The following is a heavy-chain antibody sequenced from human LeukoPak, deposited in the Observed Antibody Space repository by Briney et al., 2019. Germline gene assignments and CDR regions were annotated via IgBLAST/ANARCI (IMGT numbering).Heavy chain of an antibody. Sequence: PSETLSLTCTVSGGSISSYYWSWIRQPPGKGLEWNGYIYNSGSTKYNPSLKSRVTISVDTSKNQFSLKLSSVTAADTAVYYCARVGEGSYYNIFDYWGQGTLVTVSS. CDR2: IYNSGST. J-gene: IGHJ4*02. D-gene: IGHD3-10*01. CDR1: GGSISSYY. V-gene: IGHV4-59*01. CDR3: ARVGEGSYYNIFDY.